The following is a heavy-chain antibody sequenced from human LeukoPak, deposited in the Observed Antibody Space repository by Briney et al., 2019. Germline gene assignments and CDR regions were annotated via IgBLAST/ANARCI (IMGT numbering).Heavy chain of an antibody. CDR3: ARDHYYDSSGYYSF. CDR2: ISSSSSYI. V-gene: IGHV3-21*01. CDR1: GFTFSSYS. Sequence: NAGGSLRLSCAASGFTFSSYSMNWVRQAPGKGLEWVSSISSSSSYIYYADSVKGRFTISRNNAKNSLYLQMNSLRAEDTAVYYCARDHYYDSSGYYSFWGQGTLVTVSS. J-gene: IGHJ4*02. D-gene: IGHD3-22*01.